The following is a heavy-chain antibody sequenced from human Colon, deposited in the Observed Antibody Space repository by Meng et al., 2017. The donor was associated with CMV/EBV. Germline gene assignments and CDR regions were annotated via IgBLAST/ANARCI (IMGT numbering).Heavy chain of an antibody. CDR3: ARGLGHASNNSHDY. CDR2: VYYSGSA. V-gene: IGHV4-59*11. CDR1: GDSMRSHY. J-gene: IGHJ4*02. D-gene: IGHD1-1*01. Sequence: SETLSLTCTVSGDSMRSHYWSWIRQPPGKGLEWMGDVYYSGSATYSPSLRSRVSISLDMSKNHLSLKLRSVTAADTAMYFCARGLGHASNNSHDYWGQGTLVTVSS.